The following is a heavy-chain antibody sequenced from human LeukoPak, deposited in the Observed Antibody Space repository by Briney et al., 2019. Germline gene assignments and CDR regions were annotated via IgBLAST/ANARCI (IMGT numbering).Heavy chain of an antibody. V-gene: IGHV3-7*01. Sequence: GGSLRLSCAASGFTFSSYWMSWVRQAPGERLKWVAGIKQDGSEKSYVDSVKGRFTISRDNAKNSLYLQMNSLRAEDTAVYYCARDWWELDYWGQGTLVTVSS. D-gene: IGHD1-26*01. J-gene: IGHJ4*02. CDR1: GFTFSSYW. CDR3: ARDWWELDY. CDR2: IKQDGSEK.